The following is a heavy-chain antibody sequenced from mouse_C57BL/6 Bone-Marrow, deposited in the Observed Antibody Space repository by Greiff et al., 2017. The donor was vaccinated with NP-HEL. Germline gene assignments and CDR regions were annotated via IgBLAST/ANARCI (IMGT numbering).Heavy chain of an antibody. CDR2: IYPRSGNT. CDR3: ARGTMVTTGGYAMDY. D-gene: IGHD2-2*01. V-gene: IGHV1-81*01. CDR1: GYTFTSYG. J-gene: IGHJ4*01. Sequence: VQLQESGAELARPGASVKLSCKASGYTFTSYGISWVKQRTGPGLEWIGEIYPRSGNTYYNEKFKGKATLTADKSSSTAYMELRSLTSEDSAVYFCARGTMVTTGGYAMDYWGQGTSVTVSS.